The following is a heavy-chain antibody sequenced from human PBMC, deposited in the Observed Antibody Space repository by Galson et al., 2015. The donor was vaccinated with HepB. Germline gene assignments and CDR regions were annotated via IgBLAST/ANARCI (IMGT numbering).Heavy chain of an antibody. CDR1: GFTFSSYG. CDR2: IWYDGSNK. Sequence: LRLSCAASGFTFSSYGMHWVRQAPGKGLEWVAVIWYDGSNKYYADSVKGRFTISRDNSKNTLYLQMNSLRAEDTAVYYCAREVAAAGTRFGFGYWGQGTLVTVSS. V-gene: IGHV3-33*08. D-gene: IGHD6-13*01. CDR3: AREVAAAGTRFGFGY. J-gene: IGHJ4*02.